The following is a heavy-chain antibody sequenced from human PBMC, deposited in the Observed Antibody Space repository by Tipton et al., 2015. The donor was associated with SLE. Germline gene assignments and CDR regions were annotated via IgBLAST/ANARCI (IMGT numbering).Heavy chain of an antibody. D-gene: IGHD2-15*01. Sequence: TLSLTCTVSGFSINSYTYYWGWIRQPPGKGLEWIGTFFYGGSTYSNPSLRSRVTISVDTSKNQFSLTLSFVTAVDTAVYYCARSMGAGYCSGGNCFEPFDSWGQGTLVTVSS. CDR1: GFSINSYTYY. J-gene: IGHJ4*02. CDR3: ARSMGAGYCSGGNCFEPFDS. CDR2: FFYGGST. V-gene: IGHV4-39*07.